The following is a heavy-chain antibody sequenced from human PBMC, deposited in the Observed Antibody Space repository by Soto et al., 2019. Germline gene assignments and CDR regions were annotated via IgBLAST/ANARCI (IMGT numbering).Heavy chain of an antibody. J-gene: IGHJ4*02. D-gene: IGHD3-10*01. CDR2: FDPEDGET. CDR3: AAKRIALVRGVIIPQFYFDY. V-gene: IGHV1-24*01. Sequence: ASVKVSCKVSGHIRTELSMHWVRQAPGKGLEWMGGFDPEDGETIYSQYFQDRVTMTEDTSTNTGYLELSSLTSEDTAVYYCAAKRIALVRGVIIPQFYFDYWGQGTLVTVSS. CDR1: GHIRTELS.